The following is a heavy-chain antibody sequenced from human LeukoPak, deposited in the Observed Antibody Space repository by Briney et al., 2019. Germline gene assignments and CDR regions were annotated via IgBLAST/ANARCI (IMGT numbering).Heavy chain of an antibody. CDR3: ARADRDGDPDHFDY. Sequence: GGSLRLSCAASGFNVSRNYMSWVRQAPGKGLEWVSLIYRGGTIYYADSVKARFTIPRDNSKNTLFLQMNSLRAEDTAVYYCARADRDGDPDHFDYWGQGTLVTVSS. CDR1: GFNVSRNY. D-gene: IGHD4-17*01. J-gene: IGHJ4*02. CDR2: IYRGGTI. V-gene: IGHV3-53*01.